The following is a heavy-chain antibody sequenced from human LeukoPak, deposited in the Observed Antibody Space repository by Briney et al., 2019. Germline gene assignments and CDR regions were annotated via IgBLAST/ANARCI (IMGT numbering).Heavy chain of an antibody. CDR3: VRDGGLESGPFGY. Sequence: GGSLRLSCVASGFTVSRNYMSWVRQAPGKGLEWVSVIYSGGATHCTDSGRGRFTISRDNSKNTLYLQMNSLRDEDTAVYYCVRDGGLESGPFGYWGQGTLVIVSS. D-gene: IGHD3-16*01. J-gene: IGHJ4*02. V-gene: IGHV3-66*01. CDR1: GFTVSRNY. CDR2: IYSGGAT.